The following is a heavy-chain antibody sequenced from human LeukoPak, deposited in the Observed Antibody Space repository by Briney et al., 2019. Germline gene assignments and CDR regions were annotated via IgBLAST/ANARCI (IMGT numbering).Heavy chain of an antibody. Sequence: ASVKVSCRASGYTFTSYSISWVRQAPGQGLEWMGWISAYNGNTNYAQKLQGRVTMTTDTSTSTAYMELRSLRSDDTAVYYCARVNSGSYYYYYGMDVWGQGTTVTVSS. D-gene: IGHD1-26*01. J-gene: IGHJ6*02. V-gene: IGHV1-18*01. CDR3: ARVNSGSYYYYYGMDV. CDR2: ISAYNGNT. CDR1: GYTFTSYS.